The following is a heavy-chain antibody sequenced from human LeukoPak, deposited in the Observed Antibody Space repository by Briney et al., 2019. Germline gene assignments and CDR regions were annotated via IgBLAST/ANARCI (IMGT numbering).Heavy chain of an antibody. V-gene: IGHV3-23*01. CDR2: ISGSGGST. CDR3: AKDRYYGSGSYYNFDY. J-gene: IGHJ4*02. D-gene: IGHD3-10*01. Sequence: GGSLRLSCAASGFTFSSYAMSWVRQAPGKGLEWVSAISGSGGSTYYADSVKGRFTISRDNSKNTLYLQMNSLRAEDTAVYYCAKDRYYGSGSYYNFDYWGQGTLVTVSS. CDR1: GFTFSSYA.